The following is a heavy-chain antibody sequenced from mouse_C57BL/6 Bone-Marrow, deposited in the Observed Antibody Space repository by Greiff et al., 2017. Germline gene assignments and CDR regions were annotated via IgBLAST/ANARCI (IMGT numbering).Heavy chain of an antibody. Sequence: VQLQQSGPELVKPGASVKLSCKASGYTFTSYDINWVKQRPGQGLEWIGWMYPRDGSTKYKEKFKGKATLTVDKSASTAYMQLKSLTSEDSAVYYCAEASCAWFAYWGQGTLVTVSA. J-gene: IGHJ3*01. CDR1: GYTFTSYD. D-gene: IGHD3-2*02. CDR2: MYPRDGST. CDR3: AEASCAWFAY. V-gene: IGHV1-85*01.